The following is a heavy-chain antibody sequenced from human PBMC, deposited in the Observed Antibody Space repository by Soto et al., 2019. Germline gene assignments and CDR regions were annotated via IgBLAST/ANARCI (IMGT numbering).Heavy chain of an antibody. J-gene: IGHJ4*02. CDR1: GGSISSGGYS. CDR3: ARLPGETYYYDSSGYFLDY. V-gene: IGHV4-30-2*03. D-gene: IGHD3-22*01. CDR2: IYYSGST. Sequence: PSETLSLTCAVSGGSISSGGYSWSWIRQPPGKGLEWIGSIYYSGSTYYNPSLKSRVTISVDTSKNQFSLKLSSVTAADTAVYYCARLPGETYYYDSSGYFLDYWGQGTLVTVSS.